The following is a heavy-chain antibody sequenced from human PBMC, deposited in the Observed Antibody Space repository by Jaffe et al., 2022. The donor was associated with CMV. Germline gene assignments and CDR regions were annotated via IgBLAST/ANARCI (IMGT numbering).Heavy chain of an antibody. V-gene: IGHV4-34*01. CDR1: GASLSGFY. J-gene: IGHJ6*02. CDR3: TRIAVAAEFYQYAMDV. CDR2: INHRGNT. Sequence: QVQLQQWGAGLLKPSETLSLTCAVSGASLSGFYWTWIRQPPGKGLEWIGQINHRGNTNYNPSLKSRVTISVDVSKNQFSLKLNSVTAADTAVYYCTRIAVAAEFYQYAMDVWGQGTTVTVSS. D-gene: IGHD6-19*01.